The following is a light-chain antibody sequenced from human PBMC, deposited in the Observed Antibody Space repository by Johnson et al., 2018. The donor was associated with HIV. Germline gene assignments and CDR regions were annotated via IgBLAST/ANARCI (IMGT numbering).Light chain of an antibody. J-gene: IGLJ1*01. CDR2: ENN. V-gene: IGLV1-51*02. CDR1: SSNIANNY. Sequence: QLVLTQPPSVSAAPGQKVTISCSGSSSNIANNYVSWYQQLPGTAPKLLIYENNKRPSGIPDRFSGSKSGTSATLGITGLPTGDEADYYCGTWDSSLSAYVFGTGTKVTVL. CDR3: GTWDSSLSAYV.